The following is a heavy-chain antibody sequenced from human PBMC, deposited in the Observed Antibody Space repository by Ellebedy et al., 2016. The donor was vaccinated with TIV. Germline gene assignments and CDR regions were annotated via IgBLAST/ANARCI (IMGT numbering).Heavy chain of an antibody. CDR2: IKSKSDGETT. Sequence: GESLKISCAVSRLTFSEAWMSWVRQAPGKGLEWVGRIKSKSDGETTDYAAPVKGRFTISRDDSKNTLYLQMNSLKTEDTAVYYCATYLAKYFDYWGQGTLVTVSS. V-gene: IGHV3-15*01. CDR1: RLTFSEAW. J-gene: IGHJ4*02. CDR3: ATYLAKYFDY.